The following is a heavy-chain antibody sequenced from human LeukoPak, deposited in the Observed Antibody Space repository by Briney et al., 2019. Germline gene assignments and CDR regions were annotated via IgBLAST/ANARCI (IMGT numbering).Heavy chain of an antibody. CDR3: TKDAFPDYYYYMDV. CDR2: ITSSSSYI. CDR1: GFTFSTYN. D-gene: IGHD3-3*02. Sequence: PGGSLRLSCAASGFTFSTYNMNWVRQAPGKGLEWVSSITSSSSYIYYADSVKGRFTISRDNAKNSLYLQMNSLRAEDTAVYYCTKDAFPDYYYYMDVWGKGTTVTVSS. J-gene: IGHJ6*03. V-gene: IGHV3-21*01.